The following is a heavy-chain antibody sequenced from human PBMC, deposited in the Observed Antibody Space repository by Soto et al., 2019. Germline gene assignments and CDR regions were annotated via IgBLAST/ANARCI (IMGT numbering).Heavy chain of an antibody. CDR3: ASGYCSGGSCYSYYYGMDV. Sequence: ASVKVSCQASGGTFSSYAISWVRQAPGQGLEWMGGIIPIFGTANYAQKFQGRVTITADESTSTAYMELSSLRSEDTAVYYCASGYCSGGSCYSYYYGMDVWGQGTTVTSP. CDR1: GGTFSSYA. D-gene: IGHD2-15*01. CDR2: IIPIFGTA. J-gene: IGHJ6*02. V-gene: IGHV1-69*13.